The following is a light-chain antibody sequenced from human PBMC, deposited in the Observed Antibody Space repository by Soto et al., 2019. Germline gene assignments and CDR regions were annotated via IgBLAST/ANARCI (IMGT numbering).Light chain of an antibody. Sequence: EIVMTQSPATLSVSPGERATLSCRDSQTIYTNLDWYQQKLGQAPRLLIYGASRRETGIPDVFSGSGAGPACTRTISRVEPEDVEVDYCQQYGSSPGTFGQGTKVDIK. CDR1: QTIYTN. J-gene: IGKJ1*01. V-gene: IGKV3-20*01. CDR2: GAS. CDR3: QQYGSSPGT.